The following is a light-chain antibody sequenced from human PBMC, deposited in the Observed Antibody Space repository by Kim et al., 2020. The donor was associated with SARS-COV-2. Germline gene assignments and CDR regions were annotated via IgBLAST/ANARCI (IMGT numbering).Light chain of an antibody. CDR2: YDS. CDR1: NIGS. CDR3: QAWDSSSDHRGYV. Sequence: APGKTARITCGGNNIGSVRWYQQKPGQAPILVIYYDSDRPSGIPERFSGSNSGNTATLTISRVEAGDEADYYCQAWDSSSDHRGYVFGTGTKVTVL. J-gene: IGLJ1*01. V-gene: IGLV3-21*04.